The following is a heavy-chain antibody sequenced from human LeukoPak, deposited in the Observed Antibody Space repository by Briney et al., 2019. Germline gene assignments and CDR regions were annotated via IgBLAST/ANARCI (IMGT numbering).Heavy chain of an antibody. CDR1: GGSMNINNYY. J-gene: IGHJ4*02. D-gene: IGHD3-10*01. Sequence: SETLSLTCTVSGGSMNINNYYWAWIRQPPGKGLEWLGSIYYTGTTYYNPSLNHRVTISVDTSRNQFSLKLSSVTAADTAVYYCARGLWFGDENPPYFDYWGQGILVTVSS. CDR2: IYYTGTT. CDR3: ARGLWFGDENPPYFDY. V-gene: IGHV4-39*07.